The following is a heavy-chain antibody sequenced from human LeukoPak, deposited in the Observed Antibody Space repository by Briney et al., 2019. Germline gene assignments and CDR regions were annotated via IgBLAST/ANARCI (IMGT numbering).Heavy chain of an antibody. Sequence: GGSLRLSCAASGFTFSSYDMNWVRQAPGKGLEWVSYISSSGSTIYYADSVKGRFTISRDNAKNSLYLQMNSLRAEDTAVYYCARETTVYYDRDAFDIWGQGTMVTVSS. D-gene: IGHD3-22*01. J-gene: IGHJ3*02. CDR3: ARETTVYYDRDAFDI. CDR2: ISSSGSTI. CDR1: GFTFSSYD. V-gene: IGHV3-48*03.